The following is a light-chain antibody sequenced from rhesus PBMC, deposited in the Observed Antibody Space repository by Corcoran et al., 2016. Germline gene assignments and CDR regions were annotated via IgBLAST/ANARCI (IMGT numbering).Light chain of an antibody. Sequence: QSVLTQPPSVSGAPGQKVTISCTGSSSNIGGSDVHWYQQVPGTAPKLLIYDNNKRPSGISDRFSVSKSGTAASLAITGLQTEDEADYYCQSFDSSLKAYIFGAGTRLSVL. CDR1: SSNIGGSD. CDR2: DNN. J-gene: IGLJ1*01. V-gene: IGLV1-64*01. CDR3: QSFDSSLKAYI.